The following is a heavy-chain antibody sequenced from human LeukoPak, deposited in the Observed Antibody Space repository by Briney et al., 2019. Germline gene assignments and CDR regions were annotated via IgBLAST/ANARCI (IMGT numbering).Heavy chain of an antibody. Sequence: PGGSLRLSCAASGFTFSSYGMHWVRQAPGKGLEWVAVIWFDGSNKNYADSVKGRFTISRDNAKNSLYLQMNSLRAEDTGVYYCARLNWKPPYYYYGMDVWGQGTTVTVFS. J-gene: IGHJ6*02. V-gene: IGHV3-33*01. CDR2: IWFDGSNK. D-gene: IGHD1-20*01. CDR3: ARLNWKPPYYYYGMDV. CDR1: GFTFSSYG.